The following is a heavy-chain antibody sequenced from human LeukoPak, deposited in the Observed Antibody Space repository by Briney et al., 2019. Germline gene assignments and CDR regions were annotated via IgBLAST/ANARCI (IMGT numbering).Heavy chain of an antibody. D-gene: IGHD6-19*01. CDR3: ARDLHGAVAGTGDY. Sequence: ASVKVSCKASGYTFTSYGISWVRQAPGQGLEWMGWIGAYNGNTNYAQKFQGRVTMTRDTSISTAYMDLSRLRSDDTAVYYCARDLHGAVAGTGDYWGQGTLVTVSS. CDR2: IGAYNGNT. CDR1: GYTFTSYG. J-gene: IGHJ4*02. V-gene: IGHV1-18*01.